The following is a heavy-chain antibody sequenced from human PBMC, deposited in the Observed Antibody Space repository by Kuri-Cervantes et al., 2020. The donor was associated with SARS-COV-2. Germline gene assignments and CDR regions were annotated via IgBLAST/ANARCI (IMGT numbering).Heavy chain of an antibody. CDR2: IIPIFGTA. CDR1: GGTFSSYA. CDR3: ARDRPYENTIFGVVPSHDWYFDL. Sequence: SVKVSCKASGGTFSSYAISWVRQAPGQGLEWMGRIIPIFGTANYAQKFQGRVTITADESTSTAYMELSSLRSEDTAVYHCARDRPYENTIFGVVPSHDWYFDLWGRGTLVTVSS. D-gene: IGHD3-3*01. V-gene: IGHV1-69*13. J-gene: IGHJ2*01.